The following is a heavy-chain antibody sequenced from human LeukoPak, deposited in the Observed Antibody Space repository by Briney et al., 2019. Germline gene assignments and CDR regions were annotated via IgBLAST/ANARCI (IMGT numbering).Heavy chain of an antibody. Sequence: GGSLRLSCAASGFTFSSYWMHWVRQAPGKGLVWVSRIKSDGSRTNYADSVKGRFTISRDNAKNTLYLQMNSLRAEDTAFYYCARAAPYYYDSSGYSAFDSWGQGTMVTVSA. CDR2: IKSDGSRT. D-gene: IGHD3-22*01. J-gene: IGHJ3*02. CDR3: ARAAPYYYDSSGYSAFDS. CDR1: GFTFSSYW. V-gene: IGHV3-74*01.